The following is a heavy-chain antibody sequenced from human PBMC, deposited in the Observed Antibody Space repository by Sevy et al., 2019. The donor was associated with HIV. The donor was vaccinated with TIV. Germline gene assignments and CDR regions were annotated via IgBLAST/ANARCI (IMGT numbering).Heavy chain of an antibody. V-gene: IGHV3-21*01. J-gene: IGHJ3*02. CDR3: ARGITVGGAFDI. CDR1: GFTFSSYS. D-gene: IGHD1-20*01. Sequence: GGSLRLSCAASGFTFSSYSMNWVRQAPGKGLEWVSSISSSSYIYYADSVKGRFTISRDNAKNSLYLQMNSLRAEDTAVYYCARGITVGGAFDIWGQGTMVTVSS. CDR2: ISSSSYI.